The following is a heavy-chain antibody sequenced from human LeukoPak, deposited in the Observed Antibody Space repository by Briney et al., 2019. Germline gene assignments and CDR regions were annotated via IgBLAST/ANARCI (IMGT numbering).Heavy chain of an antibody. J-gene: IGHJ5*02. D-gene: IGHD6-13*01. V-gene: IGHV4-34*01. CDR2: INHSAST. CDR3: ARDQQISRIAAAGFGFAP. CDR1: GGSFSGSY. Sequence: SETLSLTCGVYGGSFSGSYWSWSRQPPGKGLEWIGEINHSASTHYNPSLKSRVTISVDTSKNQFSLKLSSVTAADTAVYYCARDQQISRIAAAGFGFAPWGQGTLVTVSS.